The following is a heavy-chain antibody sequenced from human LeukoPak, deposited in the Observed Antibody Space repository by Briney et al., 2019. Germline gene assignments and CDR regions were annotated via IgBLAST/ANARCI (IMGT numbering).Heavy chain of an antibody. V-gene: IGHV3-74*01. D-gene: IGHD6-19*01. J-gene: IGHJ5*02. CDR3: ARPGIAVTGNRFDP. CDR2: INSDGSST. Sequence: GGSLRLSCAAYGFTFSSFWMLWLRHAPGKGRVWVSRINSDGSSTSYAVSVKGRFTISRDNAKNTLYLHMNSPRAEDTSVGYCARPGIAVTGNRFDPWGQGTLVTVSS. CDR1: GFTFSSFW.